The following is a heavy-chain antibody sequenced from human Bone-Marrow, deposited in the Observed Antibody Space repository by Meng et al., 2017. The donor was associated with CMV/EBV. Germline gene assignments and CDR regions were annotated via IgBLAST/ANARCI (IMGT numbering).Heavy chain of an antibody. CDR1: GFTFSSYA. J-gene: IGHJ4*02. CDR3: ARDAWDCSSTSCYGGRFDY. Sequence: GESLKISCAASGFTFSSYAMHWVRQAPGKGLEWVAVISYDGSNKYYADSVKGRFTISRDNSKNTLYLQMNSLRAEDTAAYYCARDAWDCSSTSCYGGRFDYWGQGTLVTVSS. V-gene: IGHV3-30*04. D-gene: IGHD2-2*01. CDR2: ISYDGSNK.